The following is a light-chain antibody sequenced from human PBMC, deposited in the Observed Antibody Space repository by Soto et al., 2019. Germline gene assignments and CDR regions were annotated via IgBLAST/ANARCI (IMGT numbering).Light chain of an antibody. J-gene: IGLJ2*01. Sequence: QSVLTQPPSVSGAPGQRVTISCTGNSSNIGAGYDVHWYQQVPGTAPKLLIYGNTNRPSEVPDRFSGSKSGTSASLAITGLQAEDEADYHCQSYDSSLSSQVVFGGGTKLTVL. V-gene: IGLV1-40*01. CDR2: GNT. CDR1: SSNIGAGYD. CDR3: QSYDSSLSSQVV.